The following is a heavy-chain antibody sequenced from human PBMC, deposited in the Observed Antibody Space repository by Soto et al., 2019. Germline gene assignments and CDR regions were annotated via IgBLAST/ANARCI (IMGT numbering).Heavy chain of an antibody. CDR3: ARGYRPLKRDAFDI. J-gene: IGHJ3*02. CDR2: INHSGST. Sequence: QVQLQQWGAGLLKPSETLSLTCAVYGGSFSGYYWSWIRQPPGKGLEWIGKINHSGSTNYNPSLKSRVTISVDTSKNQFSLKLSSVTAADTAVYYCARGYRPLKRDAFDIWGQGTMVTVSS. V-gene: IGHV4-34*01. CDR1: GGSFSGYY. D-gene: IGHD4-4*01.